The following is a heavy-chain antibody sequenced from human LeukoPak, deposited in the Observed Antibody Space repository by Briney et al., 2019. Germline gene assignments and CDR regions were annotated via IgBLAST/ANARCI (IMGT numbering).Heavy chain of an antibody. CDR3: ARDGGGQTPIDAFDI. D-gene: IGHD3-16*01. CDR2: IYHSGST. CDR1: GGSISSGGYS. Sequence: SQTLSLTCAVSGGSISSGGYSWSWIRQPPGKGLEWIGYIYHSGSTYYNPSLKSRVTISVDRSKNQFSLKLSSVTAADTAVYYCARDGGGQTPIDAFDIWGQGTMVTVSS. V-gene: IGHV4-30-2*01. J-gene: IGHJ3*02.